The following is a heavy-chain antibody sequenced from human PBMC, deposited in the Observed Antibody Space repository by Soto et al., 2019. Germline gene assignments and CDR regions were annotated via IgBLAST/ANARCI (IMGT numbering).Heavy chain of an antibody. CDR1: GFAFSNYA. J-gene: IGHJ5*02. V-gene: IGHV3-23*01. D-gene: IGHD2-15*01. CDR3: ATRRWWFDP. CDR2: ISGGGGST. Sequence: GGSLRLSCTASGFAFSNYAMSWVRQAPGKGLEWVSSISGGGGSTYYADSVKGRFTISRDNSKNTLYLQMNSLRAEDTAVYYCATRRWWFDPWGQGTLVTVSS.